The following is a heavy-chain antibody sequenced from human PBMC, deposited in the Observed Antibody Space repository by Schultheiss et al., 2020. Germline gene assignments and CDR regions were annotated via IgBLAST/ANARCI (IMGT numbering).Heavy chain of an antibody. CDR2: IIHSGST. CDR3: ARYSLRLMFDY. J-gene: IGHJ4*02. CDR1: GGSISSSK. D-gene: IGHD3-16*01. V-gene: IGHV4-34*12. Sequence: SATMSLTCTVSGGSISSSKRTWIRQPPGKGLEWIGEIIHSGSTNYNPSLKSRVTISVDTSKNQFSLKLSSVTAADTAVYYCARYSLRLMFDYWGQGTLVTGSS.